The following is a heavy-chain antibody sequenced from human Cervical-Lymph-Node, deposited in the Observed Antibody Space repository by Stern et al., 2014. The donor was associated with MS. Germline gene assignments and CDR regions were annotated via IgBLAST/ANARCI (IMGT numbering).Heavy chain of an antibody. V-gene: IGHV3-30*04. CDR3: AKGGSGSYLD. J-gene: IGHJ4*02. D-gene: IGHD1-26*01. CDR2: ISYDGRDK. Sequence: VQLVESGGGVVQPGRSLRLSCAASGFVFRRYALHWVGQAPGKGLEWVALISYDGRDKYYTDSVKGRFTVSRDNSNNTVDLEMNSLRLEDTAVYYCAKGGSGSYLDWGQGSLVTVSS. CDR1: GFVFRRYA.